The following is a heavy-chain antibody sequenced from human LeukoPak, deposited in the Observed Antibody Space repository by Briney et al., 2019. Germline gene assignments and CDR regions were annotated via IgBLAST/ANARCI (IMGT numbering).Heavy chain of an antibody. J-gene: IGHJ4*02. Sequence: GGSLRLSCAASGFTFSTYSMIWVRQAPGKGLEWVSAISSSSTYIYYADSVKGRFTISRDNAKNSLYLQMNSLRAEDTAVYYCARGYYYGSGSVYFDYWGQGTLVTVSS. CDR3: ARGYYYGSGSVYFDY. CDR2: ISSSSTYI. V-gene: IGHV3-21*01. D-gene: IGHD3-10*01. CDR1: GFTFSTYS.